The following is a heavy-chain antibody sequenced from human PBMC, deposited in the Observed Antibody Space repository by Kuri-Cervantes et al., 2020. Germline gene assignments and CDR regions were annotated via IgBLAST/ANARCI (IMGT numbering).Heavy chain of an antibody. J-gene: IGHJ4*02. CDR3: ASLYYDSNGYYGPFGY. Sequence: GESLKISCEGSGFIFSDYSMSWVRQAPGKGLEWVSYISGSSVTIYYIDSVKGRFTISRDNGKNSLYLQMNSLRAEDTAVYYCASLYYDSNGYYGPFGYWGQGTLVTVSS. D-gene: IGHD3-22*01. CDR2: ISGSSVTI. CDR1: GFIFSDYS. V-gene: IGHV3-48*01.